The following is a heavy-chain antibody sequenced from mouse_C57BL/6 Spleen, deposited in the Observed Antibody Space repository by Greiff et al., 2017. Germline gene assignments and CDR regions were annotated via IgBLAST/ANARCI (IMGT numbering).Heavy chain of an antibody. V-gene: IGHV1-64*01. CDR1: GYTFTSYW. CDR3: SRIYYDYDGGFAY. J-gene: IGHJ3*01. Sequence: QVQLQQSGAELVKPGASVKLSCKASGYTFTSYWMHWVKQRPGQGLEWIGMIHPNSGSTNYNEKFKSKATLTVDKSSSTAYMQLSSLTSEDSAVYYCSRIYYDYDGGFAYWGQGTLVTVSA. CDR2: IHPNSGST. D-gene: IGHD2-4*01.